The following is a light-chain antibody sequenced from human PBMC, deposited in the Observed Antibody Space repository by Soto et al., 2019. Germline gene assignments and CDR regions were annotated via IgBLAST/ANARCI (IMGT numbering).Light chain of an antibody. V-gene: IGKV3-20*01. Sequence: EIVLTQSPGTLSLSPGERATLSCRASQSVSSSYLAWYQQKPGQAPRLLIYDTSSRATGIPDRFSGSGSGSDFTLAISRLEPEDFTVYYCQPCGSSPSFGHGTKVELK. CDR1: QSVSSSY. CDR2: DTS. CDR3: QPCGSSPS. J-gene: IGKJ1*01.